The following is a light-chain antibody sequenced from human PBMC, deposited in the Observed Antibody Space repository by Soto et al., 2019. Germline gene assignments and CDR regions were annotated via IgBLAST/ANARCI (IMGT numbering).Light chain of an antibody. V-gene: IGLV2-14*01. CDR1: GSDIGAYNY. J-gene: IGLJ1*01. CDR2: EVS. CDR3: SSFTDSSTVEV. Sequence: QSVLTQPASVSGSPGQSITISCTGAGSDIGAYNYVSWYQQHPGKAPKLMIYEVSYRPSGVSNRFSGSKSGHTASLTISGLQPADEADYYCSSFTDSSTVEVFGAGTKVTVL.